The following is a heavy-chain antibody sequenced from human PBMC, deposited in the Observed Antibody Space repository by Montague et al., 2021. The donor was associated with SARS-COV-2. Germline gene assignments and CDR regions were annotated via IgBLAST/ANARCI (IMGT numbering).Heavy chain of an antibody. D-gene: IGHD3-10*01. J-gene: IGHJ6*02. V-gene: IGHV3-33*08. CDR1: GFTSSSYD. CDR2: IWYDGSNQ. CDR3: AREYSAPRWFGEYNRYGMDV. Sequence: SLRLSCPASGFTSSSYDMHWVRQAPGKGLEWVAVIWYDGSNQYYGDSVKGRFTISRDNSKNTLYLQMNSLRAEDTAVYYCAREYSAPRWFGEYNRYGMDVWGQGTTVTGSS.